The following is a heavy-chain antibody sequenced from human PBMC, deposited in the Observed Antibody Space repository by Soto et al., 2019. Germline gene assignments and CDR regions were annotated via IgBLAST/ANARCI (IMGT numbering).Heavy chain of an antibody. Sequence: SETLSLTCSVSGVSISTYYWSWIRQPPGKELEWIGYSYYSGSTIYNPSLKSRVTISIDTSKNHFSLKLSSVTAADTAVYYCASMSYDFFSDWGQGTLVTVSS. CDR2: SYYSGST. CDR1: GVSISTYY. J-gene: IGHJ4*02. D-gene: IGHD3-3*01. V-gene: IGHV4-59*01. CDR3: ASMSYDFFSD.